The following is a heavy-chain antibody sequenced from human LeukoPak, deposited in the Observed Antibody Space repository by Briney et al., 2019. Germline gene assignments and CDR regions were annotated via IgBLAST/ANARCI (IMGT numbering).Heavy chain of an antibody. J-gene: IGHJ4*02. CDR3: ARTQGYYYFDF. V-gene: IGHV3-23*01. D-gene: IGHD3-16*01. Sequence: PGGSLRLSCVASGLTFSRYAMTWVRQAPGKGLEWVSNINYIGGSTYYADSVKGRFTISRDNSKNTVYLQMNSLRADDTAVYYCARTQGYYYFDFWGQGTLVTVSS. CDR2: INYIGGST. CDR1: GLTFSRYA.